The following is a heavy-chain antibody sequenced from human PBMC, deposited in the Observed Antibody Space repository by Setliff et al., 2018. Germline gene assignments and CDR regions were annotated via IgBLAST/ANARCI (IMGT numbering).Heavy chain of an antibody. D-gene: IGHD3-10*01. J-gene: IGHJ3*02. Sequence: PGGSLRLSCAASGFTFSNAWMSWVRQAPGKGLEWVSYISSSGSTISYADSMKGQFTISRDNAKNSLYLQMNSLRVEDTAVYYCARDLYGSGSYGAFDIWAQGTMVTVSS. CDR3: ARDLYGSGSYGAFDI. V-gene: IGHV3-11*01. CDR2: ISSSGSTI. CDR1: GFTFSNAW.